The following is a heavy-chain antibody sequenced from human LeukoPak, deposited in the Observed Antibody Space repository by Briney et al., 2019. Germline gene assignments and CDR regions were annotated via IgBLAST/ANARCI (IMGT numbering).Heavy chain of an antibody. CDR2: INSDGSSR. D-gene: IGHD3-22*01. CDR1: GFTFSSYW. V-gene: IGHV3-74*01. Sequence: GGSLRLSCAASGFTFSSYWVHWVRQAPGKGLVWVSRINSDGSSRSYADSVKGRFTISRDNAKNTLYLQMNSLRAEDTAVYYWVRDPGYYDSSGFHPFDYWGQGTLVTVSS. J-gene: IGHJ4*02. CDR3: VRDPGYYDSSGFHPFDY.